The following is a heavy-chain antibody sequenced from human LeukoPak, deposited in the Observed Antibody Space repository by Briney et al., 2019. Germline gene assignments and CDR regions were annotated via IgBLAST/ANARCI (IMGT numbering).Heavy chain of an antibody. J-gene: IGHJ6*02. CDR1: GGSISSYY. V-gene: IGHV4-4*07. Sequence: SETLSLTCTVSGGSISSYYWSWIRQPAGKGLEWIGRIYTSGSTNYNPSLKSRVTMSVDTSRNQFSLKLSSVTAADTAVYYCASRSPHYGMDVWGQGTTVTVSS. CDR3: ASRSPHYGMDV. CDR2: IYTSGST.